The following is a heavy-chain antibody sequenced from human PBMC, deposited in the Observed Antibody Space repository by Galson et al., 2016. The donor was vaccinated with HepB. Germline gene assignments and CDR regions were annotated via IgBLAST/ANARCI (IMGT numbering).Heavy chain of an antibody. Sequence: SLRLSCAASGFTFSSYAMHWVRQAPGKGLEWVAVISYDASNKYYVDSVKGRFTVSRDNSKNIVYLQMNSVRVEDTAIYFCATEGGTSGRAGYLDYWGQGTLVTVSS. CDR1: GFTFSSYA. CDR3: ATEGGTSGRAGYLDY. D-gene: IGHD6-25*01. V-gene: IGHV3-30*04. J-gene: IGHJ4*02. CDR2: ISYDASNK.